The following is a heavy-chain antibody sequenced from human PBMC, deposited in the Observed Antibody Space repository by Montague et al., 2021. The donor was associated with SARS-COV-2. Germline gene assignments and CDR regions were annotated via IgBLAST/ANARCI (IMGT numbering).Heavy chain of an antibody. Sequence: PALVKPTQTLTLTCTFSGFSLSTSGMCVSWIRQPPGKALEWLARIDWDDDKYYSTSLTTRLTISKDTSKNQVVLTMTNMDPVDTATYYCARTYYDILTGRDYGMDVWGQGTTVTVSS. CDR2: IDWDDDK. CDR1: GFSLSTSGMC. CDR3: ARTYYDILTGRDYGMDV. J-gene: IGHJ6*02. D-gene: IGHD3-9*01. V-gene: IGHV2-70*11.